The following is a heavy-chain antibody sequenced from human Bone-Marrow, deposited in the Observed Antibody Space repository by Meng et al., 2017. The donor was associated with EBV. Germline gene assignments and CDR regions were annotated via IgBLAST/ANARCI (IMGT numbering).Heavy chain of an antibody. CDR2: IYYSGST. CDR3: ARLDRDP. Sequence: QVQLQESGPGLVKTSETPSLTCTVSGGSISSSSYYWGWIRQPPGKGLEWIGGIYYSGSTYYNPSLKSRVTISVDTSKNQFSLKLSSVTAADTAVYYCARLDRDPGGQGTLVTVS. V-gene: IGHV4-39*01. J-gene: IGHJ5*02. CDR1: GGSISSSSYY.